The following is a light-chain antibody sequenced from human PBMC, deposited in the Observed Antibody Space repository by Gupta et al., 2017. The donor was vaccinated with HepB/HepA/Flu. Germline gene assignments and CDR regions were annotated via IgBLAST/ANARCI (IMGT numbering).Light chain of an antibody. CDR2: DAS. CDR1: QSVSSY. V-gene: IGKV3-11*01. Sequence: EIVLTQSPATLSFSPGERATLSCRASQSVSSYLAWYQQKPAQAPRLLIHDASNRATGIPARFSGSGSGTDYTLTISNLEPEDFAVYYCQQRSNWPPYTFGQGTKLEIK. CDR3: QQRSNWPPYT. J-gene: IGKJ2*01.